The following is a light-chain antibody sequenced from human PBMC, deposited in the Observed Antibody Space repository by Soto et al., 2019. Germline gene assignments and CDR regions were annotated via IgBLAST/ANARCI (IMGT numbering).Light chain of an antibody. CDR2: GAS. Sequence: EIVLTQSPGTLSLSPGQRATLSCRASESISRDYLAWYQQRLGQAPRLLIYGASSGATGIPDRFSGSGSGTDFSLTISRLEPEDFAIYYCHQYGGVPYPFGQGTKLEIK. CDR3: HQYGGVPYP. CDR1: ESISRDY. J-gene: IGKJ2*01. V-gene: IGKV3-20*01.